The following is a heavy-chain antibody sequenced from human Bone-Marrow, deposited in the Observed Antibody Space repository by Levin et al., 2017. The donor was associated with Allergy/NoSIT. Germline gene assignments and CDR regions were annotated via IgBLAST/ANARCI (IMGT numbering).Heavy chain of an antibody. Sequence: SGPTLVKPTQTLTLTCTFSGFSLSSSGVGVGWIRQPPGKALEWLALIQWDDDKRYSPSLKSRLTITKDTSKNQVVLRMTNMDPVDKGTYYCAHYRAWMYDVSTGYYLPTTSFDDWGQGTLVTVSS. CDR3: AHYRAWMYDVSTGYYLPTTSFDD. V-gene: IGHV2-5*02. D-gene: IGHD3-9*01. CDR2: IQWDDDK. CDR1: GFSLSSSGVG. J-gene: IGHJ4*02.